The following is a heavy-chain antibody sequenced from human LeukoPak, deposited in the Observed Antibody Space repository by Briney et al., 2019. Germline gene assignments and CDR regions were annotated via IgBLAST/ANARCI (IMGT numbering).Heavy chain of an antibody. D-gene: IGHD6-19*01. CDR2: ISSSGST. V-gene: IGHV4-59*08. CDR1: GGSISNYY. CDR3: AGGRLWLAHDY. J-gene: IGHJ4*02. Sequence: SETLSLTCTVSGGSISNYYWSWIRQPPGKGLEWIGYISSSGSTNYNPSLKSRVSISVDTSKNQFSLRLSSVAAADSAVYYFAGGRLWLAHDYWGLGTLVTVSS.